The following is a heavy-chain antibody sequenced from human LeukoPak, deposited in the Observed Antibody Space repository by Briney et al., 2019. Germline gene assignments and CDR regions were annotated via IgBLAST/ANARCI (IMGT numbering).Heavy chain of an antibody. CDR2: IYYSGST. J-gene: IGHJ4*02. V-gene: IGHV4-59*11. CDR1: GGSISSHY. CDR3: ARAFGCSGGSCYRFFDY. Sequence: SETLSLTCTVSGGSISSHYWSWIRQPPGKGLEWIGYIYYSGSTNYNPSLKSRVTISVDTSKNQFSLKLSSVTAADTAVYYCARAFGCSGGSCYRFFDYWGQGTLVTVSS. D-gene: IGHD2-15*01.